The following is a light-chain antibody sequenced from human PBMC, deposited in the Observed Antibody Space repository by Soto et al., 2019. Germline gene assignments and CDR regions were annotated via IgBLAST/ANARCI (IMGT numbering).Light chain of an antibody. CDR2: GAS. V-gene: IGKV3-20*01. CDR3: QEYATSRTWT. J-gene: IGKJ1*01. Sequence: EIVLTQTPGTLSLSPGERATLSCRASQSVSSSQLAWYQQKPGQAPRLLIYGASSRATGIPDRFSGSGTRTDFTLTSSRLEPEDFAVYYFQEYATSRTWTFGQGTRLDIK. CDR1: QSVSSSQ.